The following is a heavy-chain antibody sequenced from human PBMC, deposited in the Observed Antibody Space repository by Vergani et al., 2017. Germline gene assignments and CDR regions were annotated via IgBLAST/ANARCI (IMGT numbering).Heavy chain of an antibody. V-gene: IGHV3-73*02. D-gene: IGHD4-23*01. CDR2: IRSKANSYAT. Sequence: EVQLVESGGGLVQPGGSLRLSCAASGFTFSGSAMHWVRQASGKGLEWVGRIRSKANSYATAYAASVKGRFTISRDDSKNTAYLQMNSLKTEDTAVYYWTPGKIYGGKNYYGMDVWGQGTTVTVSS. CDR3: TPGKIYGGKNYYGMDV. J-gene: IGHJ6*02. CDR1: GFTFSGSA.